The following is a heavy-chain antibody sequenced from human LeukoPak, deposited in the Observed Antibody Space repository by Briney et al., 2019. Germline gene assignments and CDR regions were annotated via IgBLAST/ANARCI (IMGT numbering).Heavy chain of an antibody. D-gene: IGHD6-13*01. CDR2: ISGSGSA. Sequence: PSETLSLTCTVSGGSISGYYWSWIRQPAGKGLEWIGRISGSGSADYNPSLKSRVTMSVDKSKNQFSLKLSPVTAADTAVYYCARGSSWYEVRFDYWGQGTLVTVSS. J-gene: IGHJ4*02. CDR1: GGSISGYY. CDR3: ARGSSWYEVRFDY. V-gene: IGHV4-4*07.